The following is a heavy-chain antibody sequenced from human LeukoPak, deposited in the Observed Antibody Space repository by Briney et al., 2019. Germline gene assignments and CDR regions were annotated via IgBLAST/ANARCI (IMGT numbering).Heavy chain of an antibody. CDR1: GYTFTGYY. CDR3: SRTGPDGALDDFDY. J-gene: IGHJ4*02. Sequence: ASVKVSCKASGYTFTGYYMHWVRQAPGQGLEWMGWINPNSGGTNYAQKFQGRFTMSRDDSKSTAYLQMNSLKTEDTAVYYCSRTGPDGALDDFDYWGLGTLVTVSS. D-gene: IGHD2-2*01. CDR2: INPNSGGT. V-gene: IGHV1-2*02.